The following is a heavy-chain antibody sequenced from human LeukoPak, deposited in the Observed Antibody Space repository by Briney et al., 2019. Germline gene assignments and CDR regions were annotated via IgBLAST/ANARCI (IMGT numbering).Heavy chain of an antibody. V-gene: IGHV4-38-2*02. CDR3: ARQRMGCYYGSGSYCSNFDY. J-gene: IGHJ4*02. Sequence: SETLSLTCTVSGYSITSGYYWGWIRQPPGKGLEWIGSIYHSGSTNYNPSLKSRVTISVDTSKNQFSLKLSSVTAADTAVYYCARQRMGCYYGSGSYCSNFDYWGQGTLVTVSS. D-gene: IGHD3-10*01. CDR1: GYSITSGYY. CDR2: IYHSGST.